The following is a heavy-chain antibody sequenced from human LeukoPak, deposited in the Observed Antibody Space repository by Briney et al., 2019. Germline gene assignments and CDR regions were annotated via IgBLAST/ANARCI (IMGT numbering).Heavy chain of an antibody. D-gene: IGHD6-13*01. CDR1: GGSISSSSYY. J-gene: IGHJ6*03. CDR2: IYYSGST. Sequence: SETLSLTCTVSGGSISSSSYYWSWIRQPPGKGLEWIGYIYYSGSTNYNPSLKSRVTISVDTSKNQFSLKLSSVTAADTAVYYCARGGSSSWYYYYYYMDVWGKGTTVTVSS. V-gene: IGHV4-61*01. CDR3: ARGGSSSWYYYYYYMDV.